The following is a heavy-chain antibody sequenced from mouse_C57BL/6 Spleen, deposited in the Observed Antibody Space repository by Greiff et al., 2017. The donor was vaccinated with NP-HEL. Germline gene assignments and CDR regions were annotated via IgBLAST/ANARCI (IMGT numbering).Heavy chain of an antibody. CDR1: GYTFTDYY. V-gene: IGHV1-19*01. D-gene: IGHD1-1*01. Sequence: EVKLQESGPVLVKPGASVKMSCKASGYTFTDYYMNWVKQSHGKSLEWIGVINPYNGGTSYNQTFKGKATLTVDKSSSTAYMELNSLTSEDSAVYYCARDYYGSSPWAMDYWGQGTSVTVSS. J-gene: IGHJ4*01. CDR3: ARDYYGSSPWAMDY. CDR2: INPYNGGT.